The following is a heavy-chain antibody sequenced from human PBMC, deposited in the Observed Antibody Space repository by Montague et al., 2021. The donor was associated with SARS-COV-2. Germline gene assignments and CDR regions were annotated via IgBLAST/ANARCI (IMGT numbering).Heavy chain of an antibody. CDR3: ARARQDVVVPALGIGAYYYYYYMDV. D-gene: IGHD2-2*01. CDR2: INHSGST. V-gene: IGHV4-34*01. CDR1: GGSFSGYY. J-gene: IGHJ6*03. Sequence: SETLSLTCAVYGGSFSGYYWSWIRQPPGKGLEWIGEINHSGSTNYNPSLKSQVTISADTSKNQFSLKLSSVTAADTAVYYCARARQDVVVPALGIGAYYYYYYMDVWGKGTTVTVSS.